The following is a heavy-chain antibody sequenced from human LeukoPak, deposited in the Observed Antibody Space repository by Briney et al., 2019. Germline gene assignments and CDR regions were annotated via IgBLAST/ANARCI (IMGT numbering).Heavy chain of an antibody. D-gene: IGHD3-22*01. CDR1: GGTFSGYA. V-gene: IGHV1-69*05. Sequence: SSVKVSCKASGGTFSGYAISWVRQAPGQGLEWMGGIIPIFGTANYAQKFQGRVTITTDESTSTAYMELSSLRSEDTAVYYCATDSSGYSPKEYYYYYYMDVWGKGTTVTVSS. J-gene: IGHJ6*03. CDR3: ATDSSGYSPKEYYYYYYMDV. CDR2: IIPIFGTA.